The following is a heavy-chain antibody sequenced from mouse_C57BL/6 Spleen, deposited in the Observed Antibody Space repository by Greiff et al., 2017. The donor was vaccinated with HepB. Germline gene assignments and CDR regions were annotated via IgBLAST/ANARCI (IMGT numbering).Heavy chain of an antibody. Sequence: EVQLQQSGPELVKPGASVKISCKASGYTFTDYYMNWVKQSHGKSLEWIGDINPNNGGTSYNQKFKGKATLTVDKSSSTAYMELRSLTSEDSAVYYCARSSGTPFDYWGQGTTLTVSS. V-gene: IGHV1-26*01. J-gene: IGHJ2*01. CDR2: INPNNGGT. CDR3: ARSSGTPFDY. D-gene: IGHD4-1*01. CDR1: GYTFTDYY.